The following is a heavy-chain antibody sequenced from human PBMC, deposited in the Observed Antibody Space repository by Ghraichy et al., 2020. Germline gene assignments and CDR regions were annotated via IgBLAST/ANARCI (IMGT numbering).Heavy chain of an antibody. V-gene: IGHV4-34*01. Sequence: ETLSLTCAVYGGSFSGYYWSWIRQPPGKGLEWIGEINHSGSTNYNPSLKSRVTISVDTSKNQFSLKLSSVTAADTAVYYCARGGLDYGGNLPYWYFALWGRGALVTVSS. CDR3: ARGGLDYGGNLPYWYFAL. D-gene: IGHD4-23*01. CDR2: INHSGST. CDR1: GGSFSGYY. J-gene: IGHJ2*01.